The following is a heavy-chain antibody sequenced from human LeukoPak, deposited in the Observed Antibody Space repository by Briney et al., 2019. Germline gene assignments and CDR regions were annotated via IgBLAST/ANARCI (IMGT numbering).Heavy chain of an antibody. D-gene: IGHD3-22*01. V-gene: IGHV1-2*02. J-gene: IGHJ4*02. CDR1: GYTFTGYY. CDR2: INPNSGGT. CDR3: AVHYYDSSGYYLPFDY. Sequence: GASVKVSCKASGYTFTGYYMHWVRQAPGQGREWMGWINPNSGGTNYAQKFQGRVTMTRDTSISTAYIELSRLRSDDTAVYYCAVHYYDSSGYYLPFDYWGQGTLVTVSS.